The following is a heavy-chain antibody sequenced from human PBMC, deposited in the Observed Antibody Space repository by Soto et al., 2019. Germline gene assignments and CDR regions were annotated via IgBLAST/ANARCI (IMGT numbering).Heavy chain of an antibody. D-gene: IGHD2-15*01. CDR3: AKGALYCSGGSCYSWGYYYYGMDV. Sequence: PGGSLRLSCAASGFTFSSYGMHWVRQAPGKGLEWVAVISYDGSSKYYADSVKGRFTISRDNSKNTLYLQMNSLRAEDTAVYYCAKGALYCSGGSCYSWGYYYYGMDVWGQGTTVTVS. V-gene: IGHV3-30*18. CDR1: GFTFSSYG. CDR2: ISYDGSSK. J-gene: IGHJ6*02.